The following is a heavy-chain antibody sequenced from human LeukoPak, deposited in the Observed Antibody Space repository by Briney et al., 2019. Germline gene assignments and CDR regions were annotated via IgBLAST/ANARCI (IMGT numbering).Heavy chain of an antibody. J-gene: IGHJ3*02. CDR3: VTNFDSYNAFHI. CDR1: GGSISSGDYY. CDR2: ISYSGST. V-gene: IGHV4-31*03. Sequence: PSQTLSLTCTVSGGSISSGDYYWSWIRQHPGKGLEWIGSISYSGSTYYKPSLKSRVTISVDTSQNQFSLRLSSVTAADTAVYHCVTNFDSYNAFHIWGQGTMVTVSS. D-gene: IGHD3-22*01.